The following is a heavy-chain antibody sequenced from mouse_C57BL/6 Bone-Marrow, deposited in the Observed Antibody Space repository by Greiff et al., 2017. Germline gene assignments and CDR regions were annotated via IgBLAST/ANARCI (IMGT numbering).Heavy chain of an antibody. CDR2: IYPGNSDT. D-gene: IGHD1-1*01. J-gene: IGHJ1*03. V-gene: IGHV1-5*01. CDR3: TRSDYYGSSSYWYFDV. CDR1: GYTFTSYW. Sequence: EVKLVESGTVLARPGASVKMSCKTSGYTFTSYWMHWVKQRPGQGLEWIGAIYPGNSDTSYNQKFKGKAKLTAVTSASTAYMELSSLTNEDSAVYYCTRSDYYGSSSYWYFDVWGTGTTVTVSS.